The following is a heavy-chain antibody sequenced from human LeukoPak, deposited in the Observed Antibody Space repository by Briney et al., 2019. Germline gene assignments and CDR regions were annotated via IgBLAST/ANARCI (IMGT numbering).Heavy chain of an antibody. Sequence: SETLSLTCTVSGGSISSSNYYWGWIRQPPGKGLEWIGNIYYSGSTYYNPSLKSRVTISLDTSKNQFSLKLSSVTAADTAVYYCARGGWANDYWGQGTLVTVSA. J-gene: IGHJ4*02. CDR3: ARGGWANDY. V-gene: IGHV4-39*01. D-gene: IGHD6-19*01. CDR2: IYYSGST. CDR1: GGSISSSNYY.